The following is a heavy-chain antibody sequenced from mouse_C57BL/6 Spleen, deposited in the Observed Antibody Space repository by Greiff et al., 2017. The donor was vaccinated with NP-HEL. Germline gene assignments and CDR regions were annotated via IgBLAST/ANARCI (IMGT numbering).Heavy chain of an antibody. CDR2: IDPSDSYT. Sequence: QVQLKQPGAELVMPGASVKLSCKASGYTFTSYWMHWVKQRPGQGLEWIGEIDPSDSYTNYNQKFKGKSTLTVEKSSSTAYMQLSSLTSEDSAGYYCERTRQRYYFGGWGQGTTLTVST. V-gene: IGHV1-69*01. D-gene: IGHD6-1*01. CDR1: GYTFTSYW. J-gene: IGHJ2*01. CDR3: ERTRQRYYFGG.